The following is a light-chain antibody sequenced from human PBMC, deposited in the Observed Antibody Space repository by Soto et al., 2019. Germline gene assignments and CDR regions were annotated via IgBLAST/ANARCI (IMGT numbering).Light chain of an antibody. J-gene: IGLJ1*01. CDR3: ATWDDRIYV. CDR1: SSNIGAGYD. CDR2: SNS. V-gene: IGLV1-40*01. Sequence: QSVLTQPPSVSGAPGQRVTISCTGSSSNIGAGYDVHWYQQLPGTAPKLLIYSNSQRPLGVPVRFSGSKSGTSASLAISGLQSEDEADYYCATWDDRIYVFGAGTKLTVL.